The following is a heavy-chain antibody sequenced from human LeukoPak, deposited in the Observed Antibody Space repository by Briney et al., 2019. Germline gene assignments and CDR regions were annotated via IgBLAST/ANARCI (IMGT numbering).Heavy chain of an antibody. D-gene: IGHD6-13*01. V-gene: IGHV5-51*01. Sequence: GESLKISCKGSGYSFPTYWIAWVRQMPGKGLEWMGIIYPGDSDTRYSPSFQGQVTISADQSINTAYLQWSSLQASDAAMYYCGRPIAVAAHDAFDIWGQGTMVTVSS. CDR2: IYPGDSDT. CDR3: GRPIAVAAHDAFDI. J-gene: IGHJ3*02. CDR1: GYSFPTYW.